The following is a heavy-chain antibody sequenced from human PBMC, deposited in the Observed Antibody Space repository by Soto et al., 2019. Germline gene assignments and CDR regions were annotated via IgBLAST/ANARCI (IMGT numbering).Heavy chain of an antibody. J-gene: IGHJ6*02. V-gene: IGHV6-1*01. CDR2: TYYRSKWYN. CDR3: ARALRESYYYYYGMDV. CDR1: GDSVSSNSAA. Sequence: SQTLSLTCAISGDSVSSNSAAWNWIRQSPSRGLEWLGRTYYRSKWYNDYAVSVKSRITINPDTSKNQFSLQLNSVTPEDTAVYYCARALRESYYYYYGMDVWGQGNTVTVSS. D-gene: IGHD3-16*01.